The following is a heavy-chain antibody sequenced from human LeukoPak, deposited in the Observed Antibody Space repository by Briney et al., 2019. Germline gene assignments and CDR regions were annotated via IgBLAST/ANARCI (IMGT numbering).Heavy chain of an antibody. V-gene: IGHV3-49*04. CDR2: IRSKAYGGTT. J-gene: IGHJ6*04. Sequence: GGSLRLSCTASGFTFGDYAMSWVRQAPGKGLEWVGFIRSKAYGGTTEYAASVKGRFTISRDDSKSIAYLQMNSLKTEDTAVYYCTRVAHYGWDYYYGMDVWGKGTTVTVSS. D-gene: IGHD3-16*01. CDR1: GFTFGDYA. CDR3: TRVAHYGWDYYYGMDV.